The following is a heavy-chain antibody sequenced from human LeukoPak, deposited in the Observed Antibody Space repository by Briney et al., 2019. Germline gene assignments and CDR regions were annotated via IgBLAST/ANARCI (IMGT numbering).Heavy chain of an antibody. CDR2: ISAYNGNT. Sequence: ASVKVSXKASGYTFTSYGISWVRQAHGQGLEWIGWISAYNGNTNYAQKLQGRVTMTTDTSTSTAYMELRSLRPDDTAVYYCARAPIVVVPAAIVYWGQGTLVTVSS. D-gene: IGHD2-2*01. V-gene: IGHV1-18*01. J-gene: IGHJ4*02. CDR1: GYTFTSYG. CDR3: ARAPIVVVPAAIVY.